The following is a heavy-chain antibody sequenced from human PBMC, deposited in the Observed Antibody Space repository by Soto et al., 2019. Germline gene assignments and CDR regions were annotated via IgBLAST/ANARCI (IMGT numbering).Heavy chain of an antibody. V-gene: IGHV4-59*01. CDR2: IYYSGST. CDR1: GGSISSYY. Sequence: QVQLQESGPGLVKPSETLSLTCTVSGGSISSYYWSWIRQPPGKGLEWIGDIYYSGSTNYNPSLKSRVTISVDTSKNQFSLKLSSVTAADTAVYYCARAVEVVVAASKNYYYYYMDVWGKGTTVTVSS. J-gene: IGHJ6*03. CDR3: ARAVEVVVAASKNYYYYYMDV. D-gene: IGHD2-15*01.